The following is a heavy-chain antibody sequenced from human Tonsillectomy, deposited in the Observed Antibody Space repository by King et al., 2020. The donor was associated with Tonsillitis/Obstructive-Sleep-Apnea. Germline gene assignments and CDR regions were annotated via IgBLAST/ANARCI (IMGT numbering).Heavy chain of an antibody. Sequence: EVQLVESGGGLVQPGGSLRLSCAASGFTFSSYNMNWVRQAPGKGLEWVSSITGTAFSTYYADSVKGRFTISRDNSRNTLHLHMNSLRADDTAVYYCAKGHGDDDAFDIWGQGTMVTVSS. D-gene: IGHD4-17*01. CDR2: ITGTAFST. V-gene: IGHV3-23*04. CDR1: GFTFSSYN. CDR3: AKGHGDDDAFDI. J-gene: IGHJ3*02.